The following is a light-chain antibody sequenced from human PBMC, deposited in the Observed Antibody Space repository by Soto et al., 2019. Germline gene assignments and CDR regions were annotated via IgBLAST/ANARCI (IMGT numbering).Light chain of an antibody. CDR2: KAS. Sequence: DIQMTQSPSTLSASVGDRVTITCRASQSISTWLAWYQQKPGKAPKLLIYKASNLKSGVPSRFRGSGSGTEFTLTISSLQPDDFATYYCQQYDTYCTFGGGTKVEIK. J-gene: IGKJ4*01. CDR3: QQYDTYCT. CDR1: QSISTW. V-gene: IGKV1-5*03.